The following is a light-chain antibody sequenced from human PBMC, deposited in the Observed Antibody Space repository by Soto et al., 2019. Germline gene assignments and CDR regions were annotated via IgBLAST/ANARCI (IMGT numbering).Light chain of an antibody. Sequence: QSALTQPPSASGSPGQSVTISCTGTSSDVGAYKFVSWYQLHPGKAPKLMIYEVNVPPSGVPDRFSGSKSGNTASLTVAGLQVDDEADYYCSSYGSRSNLVFGGGTKLTVL. CDR2: EVN. CDR3: SSYGSRSNLV. CDR1: SSDVGAYKF. J-gene: IGLJ2*01. V-gene: IGLV2-8*01.